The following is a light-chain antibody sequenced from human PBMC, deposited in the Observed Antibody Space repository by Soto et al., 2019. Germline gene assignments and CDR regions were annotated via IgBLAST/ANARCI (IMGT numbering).Light chain of an antibody. CDR1: QDISNY. CDR3: QQRNSYPLS. CDR2: AAS. J-gene: IGKJ4*01. Sequence: DIQLTQSPSSLSASLGDRVTLTCRTSQDISNYLAWYQQKPGKAPQLLISAASTLQSGVPSRFSGSGSGTEFTLTISSLQPEDFATYYCQQRNSYPLSFGGGTKVEI. V-gene: IGKV1-9*01.